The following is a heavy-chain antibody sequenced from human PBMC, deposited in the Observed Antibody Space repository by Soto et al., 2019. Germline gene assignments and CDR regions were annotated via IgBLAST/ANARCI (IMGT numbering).Heavy chain of an antibody. CDR2: IWHDGGNK. J-gene: IGHJ4*02. CDR3: ARDGDVNTGFGKDY. CDR1: GFTFSSYG. Sequence: PGGSLRLSCAASGFTFSSYGMHWVRQAPGKGLEWVAFIWHDGGNKFYAESVTGRFTISRDNSKNTLYLQMTSLSAEDTAMYYCARDGDVNTGFGKDYWGQGTLVTVSS. D-gene: IGHD3-16*01. V-gene: IGHV3-33*01.